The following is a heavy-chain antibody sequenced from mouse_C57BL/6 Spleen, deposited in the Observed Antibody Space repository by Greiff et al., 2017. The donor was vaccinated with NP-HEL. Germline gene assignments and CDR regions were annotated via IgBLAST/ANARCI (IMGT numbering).Heavy chain of an antibody. V-gene: IGHV1-18*01. D-gene: IGHD1-1*01. J-gene: IGHJ2*01. Sequence: EVQLQQSGPELVKPGASVKIPCKASGYTFTDYNMDWVKQSHGKSLEWIGDINPNNGGTSYNQKFKGKATLTVDKSSSTAYMELRSLTSEDTAVYYWARSDYGSSYFDYWGQGTTLTVAS. CDR3: ARSDYGSSYFDY. CDR1: GYTFTDYN. CDR2: INPNNGGT.